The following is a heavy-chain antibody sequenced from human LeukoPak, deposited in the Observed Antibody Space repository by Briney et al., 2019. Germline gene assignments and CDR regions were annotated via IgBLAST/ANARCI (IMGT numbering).Heavy chain of an antibody. CDR1: GFIFSSYA. J-gene: IGHJ4*02. Sequence: AGGSLRLSCAVCGFIFSSYAMRGVRQAAGKVLGWVSAMGGRGGSTYYADSVKGRFTISRDNSKNTLYLQMSSLRAEDTAVYYCAKRSLAAAGTSAFEYWGQGTLVTVSP. CDR2: MGGRGGST. V-gene: IGHV3-23*01. CDR3: AKRSLAAAGTSAFEY. D-gene: IGHD6-13*01.